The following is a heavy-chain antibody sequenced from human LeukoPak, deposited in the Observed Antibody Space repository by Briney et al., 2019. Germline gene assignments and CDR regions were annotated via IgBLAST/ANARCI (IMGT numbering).Heavy chain of an antibody. CDR1: GYTFTSYG. CDR3: ARDYSDYGSGRYNWFDP. Sequence: ASVKVSCKASGYTFTSYGISWVRQAPGQGLEWLGWISAYNGNTNYAQKLQGRVTMTTDTSTSTAYMELRSLRSDDTAVYYCARDYSDYGSGRYNWFDPWGQGTLVTVSS. J-gene: IGHJ5*02. CDR2: ISAYNGNT. D-gene: IGHD3-10*01. V-gene: IGHV1-18*01.